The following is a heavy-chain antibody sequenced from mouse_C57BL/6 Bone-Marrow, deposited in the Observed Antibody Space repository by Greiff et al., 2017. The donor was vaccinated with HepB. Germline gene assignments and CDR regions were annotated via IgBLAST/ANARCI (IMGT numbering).Heavy chain of an antibody. CDR1: GFTFSSYA. CDR2: ISSGGDYT. J-gene: IGHJ2*01. Sequence: EVQVVESGEGLVKPGGSLKLSCAASGFTFSSYAMPWVRQTPEKRLEWVAYISSGGDYTYYADTMKGRFTISIDNARNTLYLQMSSLKSEDTAMYYCTREGLLDYWGQGTTLTVSS. D-gene: IGHD2-3*01. V-gene: IGHV5-9-1*02. CDR3: TREGLLDY.